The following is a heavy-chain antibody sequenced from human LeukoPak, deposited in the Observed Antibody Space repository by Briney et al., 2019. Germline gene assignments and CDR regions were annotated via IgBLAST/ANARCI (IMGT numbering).Heavy chain of an antibody. CDR3: ARSQDSRWKIYDY. J-gene: IGHJ4*02. Sequence: SETLSLTCTASGVSISSHYWSWIRQPPGKGLEWIGDIYYSGSTNYNPSLKSRVTISVDTSKNQFSLMLSSVTAADTAVYYCARSQDSRWKIYDYWGQGTLGTVSP. CDR2: IYYSGST. D-gene: IGHD6-13*01. V-gene: IGHV4-59*11. CDR1: GVSISSHY.